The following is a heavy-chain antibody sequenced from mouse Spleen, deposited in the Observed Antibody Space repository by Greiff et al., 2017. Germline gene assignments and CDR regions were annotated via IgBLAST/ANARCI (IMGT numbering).Heavy chain of an antibody. D-gene: IGHD2-1*01. V-gene: IGHV1-69*01. J-gene: IGHJ3*01. CDR2: IDPSDSYT. CDR3: ARGGSYGNYAWFAY. CDR1: GYTFTSYW. Sequence: QVQLQQSGAELVMPGASVKLSCKASGYTFTSYWMHWVKQRPGQGLEWIGEIDPSDSYTNYNQKFKGKATLTVDKSSSTAYMQLSSLTSEDSAVYYCARGGSYGNYAWFAYWGQGTLVTVSA.